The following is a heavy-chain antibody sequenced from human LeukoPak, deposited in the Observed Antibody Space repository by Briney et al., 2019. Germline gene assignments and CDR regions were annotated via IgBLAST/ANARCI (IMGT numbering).Heavy chain of an antibody. J-gene: IGHJ4*02. CDR3: ARPGRKYYGSGNYLFFDY. CDR2: IRYDESES. V-gene: IGHV3-30*02. CDR1: GFTFSDYG. Sequence: GGSLRLSCAASGFTFSDYGMHWARQAPGKGLEWVSFIRYDESESYYADSVKGRFTISRDNSKNTLYVQMNSLRPEDTAVYYCARPGRKYYGSGNYLFFDYWGQGTLVTVSS. D-gene: IGHD3-10*01.